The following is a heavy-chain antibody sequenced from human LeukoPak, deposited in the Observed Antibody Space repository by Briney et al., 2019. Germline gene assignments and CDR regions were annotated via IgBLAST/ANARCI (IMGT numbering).Heavy chain of an antibody. CDR2: ISYDGSNK. CDR3: ARGGEMATINPDY. CDR1: GFTFSSYG. V-gene: IGHV3-30*03. J-gene: IGHJ4*02. Sequence: QPGRSLRLSCAASGFTFSSYGMHWVRQAPGKGLEWVAVISYDGSNKYYADSVKGRFTISRDNSKNTLYLQMNSLRAEDTAVYYCARGGEMATINPDYWGQGTLVTVSS. D-gene: IGHD5-24*01.